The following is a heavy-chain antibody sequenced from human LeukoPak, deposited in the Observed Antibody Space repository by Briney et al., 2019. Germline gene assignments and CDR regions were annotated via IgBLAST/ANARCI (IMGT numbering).Heavy chain of an antibody. J-gene: IGHJ4*02. V-gene: IGHV4-31*03. D-gene: IGHD2-2*01. CDR2: IYYRGST. Sequence: PSETLSLTCTVSGGSISSGACYWNWIRQHPGKGLEWIGYIYYRGSTYYNPSLKSRVTISVGTSKNQFSLRLSSVTAADAAVYYCARSHCSSASCPSDCWGQGTLVTVSS. CDR1: GGSISSGACY. CDR3: ARSHCSSASCPSDC.